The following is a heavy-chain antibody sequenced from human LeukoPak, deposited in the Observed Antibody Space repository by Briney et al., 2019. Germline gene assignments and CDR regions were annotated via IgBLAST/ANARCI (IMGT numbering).Heavy chain of an antibody. V-gene: IGHV4-59*08. J-gene: IGHJ3*02. D-gene: IGHD3-3*01. CDR1: GGSISSYY. CDR3: ARRPTLGGAFDI. CDR2: IYYSGST. Sequence: SETLSLTCTVSGGSISSYYWSWIRQPPGKGLEWIGYIYYSGSTNYNPSLKSRVTISVDTSKNQFSLKLSSVTAAGTAVYYCARRPTLGGAFDIWGQGTMVTVPS.